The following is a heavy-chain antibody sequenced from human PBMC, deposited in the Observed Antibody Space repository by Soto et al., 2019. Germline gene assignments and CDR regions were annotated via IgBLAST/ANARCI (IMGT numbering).Heavy chain of an antibody. CDR3: AVLPVGATSSLGDY. CDR1: GGSISSSSYY. Sequence: SETLSLTCTVSGGSISSSSYYWGWIRQPPGKGLEWIGSIYYSGSTYYNPSLKSRVTISVDTSKNQFSLKLSSVTAADTAVYYCAVLPVGATSSLGDYWGQGTLVTVSS. CDR2: IYYSGST. J-gene: IGHJ4*02. D-gene: IGHD1-26*01. V-gene: IGHV4-39*01.